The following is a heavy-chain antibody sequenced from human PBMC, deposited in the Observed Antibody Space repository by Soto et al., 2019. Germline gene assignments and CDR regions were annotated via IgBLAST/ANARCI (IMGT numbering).Heavy chain of an antibody. J-gene: IGHJ4*02. Sequence: QVQLVESGGGVVQPGRSLRLSCAASGFTFSSYGMHWVRQAPGKGLEWVAVIWYDGSNKYYADSVKGRFTISRDNSKNTLYLQMNSLRAEDTAVYYCARDRDWNSAIDYWGQGTLVTVSS. CDR1: GFTFSSYG. D-gene: IGHD1-7*01. V-gene: IGHV3-33*01. CDR2: IWYDGSNK. CDR3: ARDRDWNSAIDY.